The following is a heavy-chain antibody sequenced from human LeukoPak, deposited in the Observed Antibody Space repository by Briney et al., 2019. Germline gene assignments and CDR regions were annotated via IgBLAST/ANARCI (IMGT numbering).Heavy chain of an antibody. CDR3: AREAYDSSGYYYSPYFDY. D-gene: IGHD3-22*01. J-gene: IGHJ4*02. CDR2: INSDGSST. CDR1: GFTFSSYW. V-gene: IGHV3-74*01. Sequence: GGSLRLSCAASGFTFSSYWMHWVRQAPGKGLVWVSRINSDGSSTSYADSVKGRFTISRDNAKNTLYLQMNSLRAEDTAVYYCAREAYDSSGYYYSPYFDYWSQGTLVTVSS.